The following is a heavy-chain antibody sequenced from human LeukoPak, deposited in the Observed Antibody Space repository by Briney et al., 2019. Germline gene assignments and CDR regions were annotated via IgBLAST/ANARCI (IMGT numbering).Heavy chain of an antibody. CDR2: IY. J-gene: IGHJ4*02. D-gene: IGHD3-22*01. Sequence: SGTLSLTCTVSGGSISSYYWSWIRQPPGKGLEWIGYIYNYNPSLKSRVTTAVDTSKNQFSLKLSSVTAADTAVYYCAASHYYDSSGYGLIEYWGQGTLVTVSS. CDR1: GGSISSYY. V-gene: IGHV4-59*01. CDR3: AASHYYDSSGYGLIEY.